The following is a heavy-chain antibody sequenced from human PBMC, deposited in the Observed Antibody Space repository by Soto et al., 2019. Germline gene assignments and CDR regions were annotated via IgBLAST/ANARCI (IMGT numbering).Heavy chain of an antibody. CDR3: AREIYDDYDSSGFDH. J-gene: IGHJ4*02. CDR2: IYSGGSA. D-gene: IGHD3-22*01. CDR1: GFSVSSSH. Sequence: GGSLRLSCAASGFSVSSSHMNWVRQAPGKGLEWVSVIYSGGSAYYAVSVKGRFTISRDNSRNTVFLQMNGLRAEDTAVYYCAREIYDDYDSSGFDHWGQGTLVTVSS. V-gene: IGHV3-53*01.